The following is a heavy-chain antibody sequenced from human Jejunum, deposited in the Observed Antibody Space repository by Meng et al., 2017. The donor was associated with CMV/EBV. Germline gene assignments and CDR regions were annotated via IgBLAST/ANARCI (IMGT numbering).Heavy chain of an antibody. CDR1: GFSFNSNT. CDR3: ARDPTGGGWFDP. D-gene: IGHD7-27*01. J-gene: IGHJ5*02. CDR2: ISSGGSLI. V-gene: IGHV3-21*01. Sequence: EVQLVESGGGLVKPGGSLRLSCTASGFSFNSNTMTWVRQAPGKGLEWVSSISSGGSLIFDADSVKGRFTISRDNARNSLFLQMDSLRAEDTAVYYCARDPTGGGWFDPWGQGTLVTVSS.